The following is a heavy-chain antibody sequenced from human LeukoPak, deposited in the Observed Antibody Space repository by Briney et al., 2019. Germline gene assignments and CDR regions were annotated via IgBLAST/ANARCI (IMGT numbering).Heavy chain of an antibody. CDR2: IYISGST. J-gene: IGHJ4*02. V-gene: IGHV4-61*02. D-gene: IGHD3-3*01. CDR3: ARDPWSGYFDY. Sequence: SETLSLTCTVSGGSIGSGSYYWSWIRQPAGKGLEWIGRIYISGSTNYNPSLKSRVTISVDTSKNQFSLKLSSVTAADTAVYYCARDPWSGYFDYWGQGTLVTVSS. CDR1: GGSIGSGSYY.